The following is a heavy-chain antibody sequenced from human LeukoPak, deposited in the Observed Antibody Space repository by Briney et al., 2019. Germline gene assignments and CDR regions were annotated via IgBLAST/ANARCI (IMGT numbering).Heavy chain of an antibody. V-gene: IGHV3-21*05. D-gene: IGHD6-13*01. CDR3: ARDFRAAAPHDYYYYYMDV. J-gene: IGHJ6*03. Sequence: GGSLRLSCAASGFTFSSYAMHWVRQAPGKGLEWVSYISSSSSIIYYADSVKGRFTISRDNAKNSLYLQMNSLRAEDTAVYYCARDFRAAAPHDYYYYYMDVWGKGTTVTVSS. CDR1: GFTFSSYA. CDR2: ISSSSSII.